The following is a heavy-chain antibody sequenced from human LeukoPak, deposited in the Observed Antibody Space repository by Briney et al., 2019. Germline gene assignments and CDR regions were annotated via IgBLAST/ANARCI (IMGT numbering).Heavy chain of an antibody. CDR2: IYYSGST. J-gene: IGHJ4*02. V-gene: IGHV4-30-4*01. CDR3: AKETSDYYGSGIYYNPYYFDY. CDR1: GGSISSGDYY. Sequence: SQTLSLTCTVSGGSISSGDYYWSWIRQPPGKGLEWIGYIYYSGSTYYTPSLRSRLTMSVDTSKNQFSLKLSSVTAADTAVYYSAKETSDYYGSGIYYNPYYFDYWGQGTLVTVSS. D-gene: IGHD3-10*01.